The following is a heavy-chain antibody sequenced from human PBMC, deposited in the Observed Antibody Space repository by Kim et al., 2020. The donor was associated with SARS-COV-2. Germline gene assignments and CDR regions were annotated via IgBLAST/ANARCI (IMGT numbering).Heavy chain of an antibody. CDR2: IWHDGSHK. Sequence: GGSLRLSCAASGFAFSDYGMTWVRQAPGKGLEWVAGIWHDGSHKSYADSVRGRFTISRDNSQNKLYLQMNSLRVEDMAMYYCVRDVGGAVGMYWFESWG. V-gene: IGHV3-33*01. CDR3: VRDVGGAVGMYWFES. D-gene: IGHD1-26*01. CDR1: GFAFSDYG. J-gene: IGHJ5*01.